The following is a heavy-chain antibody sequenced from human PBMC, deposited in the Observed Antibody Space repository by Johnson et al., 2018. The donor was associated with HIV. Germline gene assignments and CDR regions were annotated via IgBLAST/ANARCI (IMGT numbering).Heavy chain of an antibody. J-gene: IGHJ3*01. V-gene: IGHV3-23*03. CDR3: AKGRGYDYDALDF. Sequence: VQLVESGGGVVRPGGSLRLSCAASGFTFDDYGMSWVRQAPGQGLEWVSVIYSGGSTYYADSVKGRFTISRDNSKNTLYLQMNSLRAEDTAVYYCAKGRGYDYDALDFWGQGTMVTVSS. CDR1: GFTFDDYG. CDR2: IYSGGST. D-gene: IGHD5-12*01.